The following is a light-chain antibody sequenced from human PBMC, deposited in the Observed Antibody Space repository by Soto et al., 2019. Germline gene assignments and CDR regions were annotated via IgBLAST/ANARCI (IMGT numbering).Light chain of an antibody. CDR3: QHSTTWT. CDR1: QGISTY. J-gene: IGKJ1*01. Sequence: DIQMAQSPSSLSAGVGEIGTMTCRASQGISTYLNWYQQKPGKAPKLLIYAASSLQSGVPSRFSGSGSETDFTLTISSLQPEDFATYSCQHSTTWTFGQGTKVDI. CDR2: AAS. V-gene: IGKV1-39*01.